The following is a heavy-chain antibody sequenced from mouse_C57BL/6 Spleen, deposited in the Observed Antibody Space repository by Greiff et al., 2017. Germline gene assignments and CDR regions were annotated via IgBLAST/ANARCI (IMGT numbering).Heavy chain of an antibody. CDR1: GFNIKDYY. V-gene: IGHV14-1*01. CDR2: IDPEDGDT. Sequence: VQLQQSGAELVRPGASVKLSCTASGFNIKDYYMHWVKQRPEQGLEWIGRIDPEDGDTEYAPKFQGKATLTADTSSNTAYLQLSSLTSEDTAVYYCTKGYYYGSSYAGFAYWAQGTLVTVSA. D-gene: IGHD1-1*01. J-gene: IGHJ3*01. CDR3: TKGYYYGSSYAGFAY.